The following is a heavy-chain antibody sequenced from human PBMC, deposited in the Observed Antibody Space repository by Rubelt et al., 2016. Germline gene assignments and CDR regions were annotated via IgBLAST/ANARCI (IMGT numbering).Heavy chain of an antibody. CDR3: ARRHGSLARGGGWFDP. D-gene: IGHD3-10*01. V-gene: IGHV3-74*01. Sequence: PGEGLVWVSRINSDGSSTSYADSVKGRFTISRDNAKNTLYLQMNSLRAEDTAMYYCARRHGSLARGGGWFDPWGQGTLVTVSS. J-gene: IGHJ5*02. CDR2: INSDGSST.